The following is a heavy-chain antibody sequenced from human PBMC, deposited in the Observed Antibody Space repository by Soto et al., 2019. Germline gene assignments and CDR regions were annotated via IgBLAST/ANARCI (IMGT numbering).Heavy chain of an antibody. CDR3: AKDQYCSGGSCYWNH. J-gene: IGHJ5*02. D-gene: IGHD2-15*01. CDR2: INGSGGTT. Sequence: EVQLLESGGGLVQPGGSLRLSCAASGFTFSSYTMSWVRQTPGKGLECVSAINGSGGTTYYADSVKGRFTISRDNSKYTLNVQMTSLTADDTAVYYCAKDQYCSGGSCYWNHWGQGTLVTVSS. V-gene: IGHV3-23*01. CDR1: GFTFSSYT.